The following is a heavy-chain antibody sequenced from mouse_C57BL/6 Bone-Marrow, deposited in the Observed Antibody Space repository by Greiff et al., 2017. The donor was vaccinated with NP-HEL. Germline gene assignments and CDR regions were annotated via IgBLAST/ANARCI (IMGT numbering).Heavy chain of an antibody. J-gene: IGHJ1*03. V-gene: IGHV3-5*01. CDR1: GISITTGNYR. D-gene: IGHD1-1*01. Sequence: ESGPGLVKPSQTVFLTCTVTGISITTGNYRWSWIRPFPGNKLEWIGYIYYSGTITYNPSLTRRTTITRYTPKNQFFLEMNSLTAEDTATYYCARGPLYYGSSFPYWYFDVWGTGTTVTVSS. CDR2: IYYSGTI. CDR3: ARGPLYYGSSFPYWYFDV.